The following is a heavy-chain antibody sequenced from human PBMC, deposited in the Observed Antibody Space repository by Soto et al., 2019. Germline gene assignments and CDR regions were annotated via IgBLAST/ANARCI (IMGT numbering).Heavy chain of an antibody. Sequence: QVQLVESGGGVVQPGRSLRLSCAASGFTFSSYGMHWVRQAPGKGLEWVAVISYDGSNKYYADSVKGRFTISRDNSKNPLYLQMNSLRAEDTAVYYCAKGLYRVVVAPLDYWGQGTLVTVSS. CDR1: GFTFSSYG. V-gene: IGHV3-30*18. D-gene: IGHD2-15*01. J-gene: IGHJ4*02. CDR2: ISYDGSNK. CDR3: AKGLYRVVVAPLDY.